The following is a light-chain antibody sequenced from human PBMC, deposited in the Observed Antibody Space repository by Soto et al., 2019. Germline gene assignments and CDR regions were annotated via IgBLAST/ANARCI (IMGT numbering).Light chain of an antibody. CDR1: QSVSSSY. CDR2: GAS. Sequence: EIVLTQSPGTLSLSPGERVTLSCRASQSVSSSYLAWYQQKPGQAPRLLIYGASTRATGIPDRFSGSGSGTGFTLTISRLEPEDFAVYYCQDYGSSRTFGQGTKVDIK. J-gene: IGKJ1*01. CDR3: QDYGSSRT. V-gene: IGKV3-20*01.